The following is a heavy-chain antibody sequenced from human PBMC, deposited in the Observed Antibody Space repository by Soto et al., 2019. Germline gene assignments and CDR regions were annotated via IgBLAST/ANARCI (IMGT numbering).Heavy chain of an antibody. V-gene: IGHV5-51*01. CDR3: ARSYDSAILNAFDV. J-gene: IGHJ3*01. CDR1: GYSFPIHW. Sequence: PGESLKISCKGSGYSFPIHWIGWVRQMPGKGLEWMGIIYPGDSDTTYSPSFQGRVTFAADKSINTAYLQWSSLQASDTGMYYCARSYDSAILNAFDVWGQGTMVTVS. D-gene: IGHD3-10*01. CDR2: IYPGDSDT.